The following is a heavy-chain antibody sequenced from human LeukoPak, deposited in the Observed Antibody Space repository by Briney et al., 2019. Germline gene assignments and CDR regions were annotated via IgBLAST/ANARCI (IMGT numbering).Heavy chain of an antibody. D-gene: IGHD6-19*01. Sequence: PSETLSLTCTVSGGSISSYYWSWIRQPPGKGLEWIGYIYYSGSTNYNPSLKSRVTISVDTSKNQFSLKLSSVTAADTAVYYCARGASGWSFNWFDPWGQGTLVTVSS. CDR2: IYYSGST. CDR3: ARGASGWSFNWFDP. J-gene: IGHJ5*02. V-gene: IGHV4-59*01. CDR1: GGSISSYY.